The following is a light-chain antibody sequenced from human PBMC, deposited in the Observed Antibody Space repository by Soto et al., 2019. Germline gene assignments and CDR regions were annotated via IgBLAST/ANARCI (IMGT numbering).Light chain of an antibody. V-gene: IGLV1-40*01. CDR3: QPYDSSLSGHVV. Sequence: QSVLTQPPSVSGAPGQRVTISCTGSSSNIGAGYDVHWYQQLPGTAPKLLIYGNSNRPSGVPDRFSGSKSGTSASLAITGLQAEDEADYYCQPYDSSLSGHVVFGGGTKLPS. J-gene: IGLJ2*01. CDR2: GNS. CDR1: SSNIGAGYD.